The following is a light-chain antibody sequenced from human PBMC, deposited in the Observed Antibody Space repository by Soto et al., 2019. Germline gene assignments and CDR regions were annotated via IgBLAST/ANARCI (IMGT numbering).Light chain of an antibody. Sequence: QSALTQPASVSGSPGQSITISCTGTSSDVDYYNYVSWYQQHPGKAPKLMIYEVSNRPSGVSYRFSGSKSGDTASLTISGLQAEDEADYYCSSYTPSNTYVFGTGTKLTVL. J-gene: IGLJ1*01. CDR3: SSYTPSNTYV. CDR2: EVS. V-gene: IGLV2-14*01. CDR1: SSDVDYYNY.